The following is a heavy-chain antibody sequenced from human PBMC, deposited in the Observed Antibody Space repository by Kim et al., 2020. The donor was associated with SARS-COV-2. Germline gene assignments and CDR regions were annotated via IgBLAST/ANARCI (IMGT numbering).Heavy chain of an antibody. V-gene: IGHV3-53*01. D-gene: IGHD3-10*01. CDR2: IYSGGST. CDR1: GFTVSSNY. Sequence: GGSLRLSCAVSGFTVSSNYMSWVRQAPGKGLEWVSVIYSGGSTYYADSVKGRFTISRDNSKNTLYLQMNSLRAEDTAVYYCAGAMVRGVIITGGMDVWGQGTTVTVSS. CDR3: AGAMVRGVIITGGMDV. J-gene: IGHJ6*02.